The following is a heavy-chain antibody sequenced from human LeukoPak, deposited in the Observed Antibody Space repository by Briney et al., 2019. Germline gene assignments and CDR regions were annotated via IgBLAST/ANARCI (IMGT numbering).Heavy chain of an antibody. CDR3: ARGVATVDY. J-gene: IGHJ4*02. D-gene: IGHD5-12*01. Sequence: SETLSLTCTVSGGSISSYYWSWIRQPPGKGLEWIGYTYYSGSTNYNPSLKSRVTISVDTSKNQFSLKLSSVTAADTAVYYCARGVATVDYWGQGTLVTVSS. CDR1: GGSISSYY. CDR2: TYYSGST. V-gene: IGHV4-59*01.